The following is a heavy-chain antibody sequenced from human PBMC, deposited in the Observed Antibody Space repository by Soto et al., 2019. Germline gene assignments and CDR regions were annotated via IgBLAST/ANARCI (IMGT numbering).Heavy chain of an antibody. D-gene: IGHD6-6*01. CDR1: GGTFSSYA. CDR3: ARGVAARRHGGDDDDHGMDG. Sequence: QVQLVQSGAEVKKPGSSVKVSCKASGGTFSSYAISWVRQAPGQGLEWMGGIIPIFGTANYAQKFQGRVTITADESTSTDNKEQSSRRSEDTAVEYGARGVAARRHGGDDDDHGMDGWGQGNTVTGSS. CDR2: IIPIFGTA. V-gene: IGHV1-69*01. J-gene: IGHJ6*02.